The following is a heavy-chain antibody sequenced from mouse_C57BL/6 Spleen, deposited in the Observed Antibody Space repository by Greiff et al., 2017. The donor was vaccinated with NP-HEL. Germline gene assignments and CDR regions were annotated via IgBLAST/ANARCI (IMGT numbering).Heavy chain of an antibody. CDR3: ARMLYDYDGYYFDY. V-gene: IGHV1-80*01. J-gene: IGHJ2*01. D-gene: IGHD2-4*01. CDR2: IYPGDGDT. CDR1: GYAFSSYW. Sequence: VQLQQSGAELVKPGASVKISCKASGYAFSSYWMNWVKQRPGKGLEWIGQIYPGDGDTNYNGKFKGKATLTADKSSSTAYMQLSSLTSEDSAVYFCARMLYDYDGYYFDYWGQSTTLTVSS.